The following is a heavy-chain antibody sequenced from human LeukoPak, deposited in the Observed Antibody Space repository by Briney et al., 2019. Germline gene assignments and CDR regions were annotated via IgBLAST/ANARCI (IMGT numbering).Heavy chain of an antibody. CDR2: IKSKTDGGTT. J-gene: IGHJ4*02. V-gene: IGHV3-15*07. CDR1: GFTFSNAW. D-gene: IGHD2-2*01. Sequence: GRSLRLSCAASGFTFSNAWMNWVRQAPGKGLEWVGRIKSKTDGGTTDYAAPVKGRFTISRDDSKNTLYLQMNSLKTEDTAVYYCTTVIVVVPAATAAYDGYWGQGTLVTVSS. CDR3: TTVIVVVPAATAAYDGY.